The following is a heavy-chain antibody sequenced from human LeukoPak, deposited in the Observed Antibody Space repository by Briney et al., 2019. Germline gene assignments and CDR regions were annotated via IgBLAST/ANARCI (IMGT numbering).Heavy chain of an antibody. CDR3: ARDPDYGDYVSFDY. V-gene: IGHV3-7*01. Sequence: GGSLRLSCAASGLTFSSYAMSWVRQAPGKGLEWVANIKQDGSEKYYVDSVKGRFTISRDNAKNSLYLQMNSLRAEDTAVYYCARDPDYGDYVSFDYWGQGTLVTVSS. CDR1: GLTFSSYA. D-gene: IGHD4-17*01. J-gene: IGHJ4*02. CDR2: IKQDGSEK.